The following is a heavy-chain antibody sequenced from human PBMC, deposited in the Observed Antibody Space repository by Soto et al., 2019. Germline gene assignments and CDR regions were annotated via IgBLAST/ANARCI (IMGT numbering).Heavy chain of an antibody. D-gene: IGHD3-10*01. J-gene: IGHJ2*01. CDR1: GFTFSSYG. V-gene: IGHV3-33*01. CDR3: ARHYAPGEDWYFGL. CDR2: IWYDGSNK. Sequence: QVQLVESGGGVVQPGRSLRLSCAASGFTFSSYGMHWVRQAPGKGLEWVAVIWYDGSNKYYADSVKGRFTIYRDNSKNTLYLQMTSVRAEDTAVYYCARHYAPGEDWYFGLWGRGTLVTVSS.